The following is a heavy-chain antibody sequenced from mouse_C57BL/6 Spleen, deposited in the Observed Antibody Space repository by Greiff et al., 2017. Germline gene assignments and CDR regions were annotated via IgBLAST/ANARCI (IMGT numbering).Heavy chain of an antibody. CDR3: ARPYGSRRDYAMDY. D-gene: IGHD1-1*01. Sequence: QVQLQQSGPELVKPGASVKISCKASGYAFSSSWMNWVKQRPGKGLEWIGRIYPGDGGTNYNGKFKGKATLTADKSSSTAYMQLSSLTSEDSAVYFCARPYGSRRDYAMDYWGQGTSVTVSS. CDR1: GYAFSSSW. V-gene: IGHV1-82*01. CDR2: IYPGDGGT. J-gene: IGHJ4*01.